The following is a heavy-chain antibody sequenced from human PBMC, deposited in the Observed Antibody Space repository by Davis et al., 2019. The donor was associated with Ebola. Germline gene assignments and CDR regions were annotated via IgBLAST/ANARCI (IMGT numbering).Heavy chain of an antibody. CDR3: ARDRIVVVPAAILYYYYGMDV. CDR1: GFTFSSYS. Sequence: GASLKISCAASGFTFSSYSMNWVRQAPGKVLEWVSYISSSSSTIYYADSVKGRFTISRATANNSLYLQMNSLRAEDTAVYYCARDRIVVVPAAILYYYYGMDVWGQGTTVTVSS. CDR2: ISSSSSTI. V-gene: IGHV3-48*04. J-gene: IGHJ6*02. D-gene: IGHD2-2*02.